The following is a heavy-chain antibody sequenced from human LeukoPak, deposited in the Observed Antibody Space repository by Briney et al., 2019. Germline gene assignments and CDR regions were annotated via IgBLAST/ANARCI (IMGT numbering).Heavy chain of an antibody. D-gene: IGHD3-22*01. CDR1: GFTLSTYW. J-gene: IGHJ4*02. CDR2: IKEDGSEK. Sequence: GGCLRLSCVDSGFTLSTYWMSWVRPAPGKGLGWVANIKEDGSEKYYGDSVKGRFTISRENAKNSLYLQMESLGAEDTAVYYCARDSSGDLWGQGTLVTVSS. CDR3: ARDSSGDL. V-gene: IGHV3-7*01.